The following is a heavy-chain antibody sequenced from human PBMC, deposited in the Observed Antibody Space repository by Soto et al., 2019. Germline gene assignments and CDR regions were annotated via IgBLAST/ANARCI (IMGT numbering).Heavy chain of an antibody. V-gene: IGHV1-69*13. Sequence: ASVKVSCKASGGTFSSYAISWVRQAPGQGLEWMGGIIPIFGTANYAQKFQGRVTITADESTSTAYMELSSLRSEDTAVYYCARGPPYSNYGRGWFDPWGQGTLVTVSS. J-gene: IGHJ5*02. CDR2: IIPIFGTA. CDR3: ARGPPYSNYGRGWFDP. CDR1: GGTFSSYA. D-gene: IGHD4-4*01.